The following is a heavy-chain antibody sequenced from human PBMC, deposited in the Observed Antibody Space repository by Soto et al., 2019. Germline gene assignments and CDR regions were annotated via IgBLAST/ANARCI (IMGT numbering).Heavy chain of an antibody. CDR2: ISGRSAVP. V-gene: IGHV3-23*01. D-gene: IGHD3-16*01. Sequence: EGQLLQSGGDLVLPGGSLRLSCAGSGLTLRSYAMTWIRQTPEKGLECVSTISGRSAVPSYADSVNGRFAVSRDNSQNTVYLQMNSLRPDDTATYYCAKGGPFTGGFDPWGQGSLVTVSS. J-gene: IGHJ5*02. CDR1: GLTLRSYA. CDR3: AKGGPFTGGFDP.